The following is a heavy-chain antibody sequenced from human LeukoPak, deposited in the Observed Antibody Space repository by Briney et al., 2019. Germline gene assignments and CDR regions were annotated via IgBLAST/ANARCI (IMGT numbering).Heavy chain of an antibody. J-gene: IGHJ4*02. V-gene: IGHV4-31*03. CDR3: ARDYQTGPFDY. CDR1: GGYITSGGYF. D-gene: IGHD1-1*01. Sequence: SETLSLTCTVSGGYITSGGYFWSWIRQHPGKGLEWIGYIYHSGSTYYNPSLKSRVTISVDTSKNQFSLRLTSVTAADTAIYYCARDYQTGPFDYWGQGTLVTVSS. CDR2: IYHSGST.